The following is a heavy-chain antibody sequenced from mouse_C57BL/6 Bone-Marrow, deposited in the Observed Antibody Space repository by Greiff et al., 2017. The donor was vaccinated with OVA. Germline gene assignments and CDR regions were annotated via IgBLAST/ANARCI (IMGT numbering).Heavy chain of an antibody. Sequence: EVQLQQSGGGLVQPKGSLKLSCAASGFSFNTYAMNWVRQAPGKGLEWVARIRSKSNNYATYYADSVKDRLTITIEDSESMLYLQMNNLKTEDTAVYYCVRARTGSWFAYWGQGTLVTVSA. J-gene: IGHJ3*01. CDR3: VRARTGSWFAY. D-gene: IGHD4-1*01. V-gene: IGHV10-1*01. CDR2: IRSKSNNYAT. CDR1: GFSFNTYA.